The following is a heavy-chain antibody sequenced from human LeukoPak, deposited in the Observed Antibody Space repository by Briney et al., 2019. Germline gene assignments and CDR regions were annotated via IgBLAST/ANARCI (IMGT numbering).Heavy chain of an antibody. CDR3: ARRRVGQPTDA. CDR1: GGSFSGYY. J-gene: IGHJ5*02. V-gene: IGHV4-34*01. Sequence: PSETLSLTCAVYGGSFSGYYWSWIRQPPGKGLEWIGEINHSGSTNYNPSLKSRVTISVDTSKNQISLKMSSVTAADSAVYYCARRRVGQPTDAWGQGTLVTVSS. D-gene: IGHD1-14*01. CDR2: INHSGST.